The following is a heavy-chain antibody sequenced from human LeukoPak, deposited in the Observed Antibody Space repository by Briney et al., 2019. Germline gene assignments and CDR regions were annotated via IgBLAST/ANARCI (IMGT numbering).Heavy chain of an antibody. CDR3: ARPNDYSDYVDY. V-gene: IGHV5-51*01. D-gene: IGHD4-11*01. Sequence: GESLKISCKASGYIFTSYWIGWVRQMPGKGLEWMGIIYPGDSDTRYSPSFQGQVTISADKFIGTAYLQWSSLKASDTAMYYCARPNDYSDYVDYWGQGTLVTVSS. CDR1: GYIFTSYW. CDR2: IYPGDSDT. J-gene: IGHJ4*02.